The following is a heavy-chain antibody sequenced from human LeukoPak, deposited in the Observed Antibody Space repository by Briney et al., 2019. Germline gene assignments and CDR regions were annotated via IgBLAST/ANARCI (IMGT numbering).Heavy chain of an antibody. CDR2: ISSSSSYI. CDR3: ARMVQQLGPFDY. D-gene: IGHD6-13*01. Sequence: PGGSLRLSCAASGFTFSSYSMNWVRQAPGKGLEWVSSISSSSSYIYYADSVKGRFTISRDNAKNSLYLQMNSLRAEDTAVYYCARMVQQLGPFDYWGQGTLVTVSS. V-gene: IGHV3-21*01. CDR1: GFTFSSYS. J-gene: IGHJ4*02.